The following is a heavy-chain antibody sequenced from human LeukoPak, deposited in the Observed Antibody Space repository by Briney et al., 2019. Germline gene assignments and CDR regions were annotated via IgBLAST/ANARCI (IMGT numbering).Heavy chain of an antibody. CDR1: GGSISSYC. CDR2: IYTSGST. V-gene: IGHV4-4*07. Sequence: SETLSLTCTVSGGSISSYCWSWIRQPAGKGLEWIGRIYTSGSTNYNPSLKSRVTMSVDTSKNQFSLKLSSVTAADTAVYYCARDVGYGPYYYYMDVWGKGTTVTVSS. J-gene: IGHJ6*03. D-gene: IGHD5-18*01. CDR3: ARDVGYGPYYYYMDV.